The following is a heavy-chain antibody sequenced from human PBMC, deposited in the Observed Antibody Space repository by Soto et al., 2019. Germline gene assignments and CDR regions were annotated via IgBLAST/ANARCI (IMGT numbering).Heavy chain of an antibody. V-gene: IGHV4-34*01. CDR1: GGSFSGYY. Sequence: QVQLQQWGAGLLKPSETLSLTCAVYGGSFSGYYCSWIRQPPGKGLGWIGEINHSGSTNYNPSLKSRVHISVDASKTQFSLKLSSVTAADTAVYYCARGYYYGSGRPPHWFDPWGQGTLVTVSS. J-gene: IGHJ5*02. D-gene: IGHD3-10*01. CDR2: INHSGST. CDR3: ARGYYYGSGRPPHWFDP.